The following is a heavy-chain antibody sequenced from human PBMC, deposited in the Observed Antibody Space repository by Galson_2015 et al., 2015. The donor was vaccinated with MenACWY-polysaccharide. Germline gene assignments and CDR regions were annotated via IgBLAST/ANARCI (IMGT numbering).Heavy chain of an antibody. J-gene: IGHJ3*02. CDR3: ARDGVFWSGTDAFDI. D-gene: IGHD3-3*01. V-gene: IGHV3-30-3*01. CDR1: GFTFSSYA. CDR2: ISYDGSNK. Sequence: SLRLSCAASGFTFSSYATHWVRQAPGKGLEWVAVISYDGSNKYYADSVKGRFTISRDNSKNTLYLQMNSLRAEDTAVYYCARDGVFWSGTDAFDIWGQGTMVTVSS.